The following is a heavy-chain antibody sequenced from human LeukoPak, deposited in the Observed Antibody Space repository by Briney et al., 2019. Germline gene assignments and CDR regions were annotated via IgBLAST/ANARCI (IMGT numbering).Heavy chain of an antibody. CDR3: AKYSSSSNYYYGMDV. V-gene: IGHV3-30*18. J-gene: IGHJ6*02. CDR1: GFSFSGYG. CDR2: ISYDGSNQ. Sequence: GGSLRLSCAASGFSFSGYGMHWVRQAPGKGLEWVALISYDGSNQYYADSVKGRFTISRDNSKNTLYLQMNSLRAEDTAVYYCAKYSSSSNYYYGMDVWGQGTTVTVSS. D-gene: IGHD6-6*01.